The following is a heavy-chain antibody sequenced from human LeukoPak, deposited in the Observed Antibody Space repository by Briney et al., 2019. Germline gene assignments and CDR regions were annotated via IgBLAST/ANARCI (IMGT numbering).Heavy chain of an antibody. CDR2: ISAYNGDT. V-gene: IGHV1-18*01. CDR1: GYSFSTYA. CDR3: ARVVPPGRVANYYYGMDV. Sequence: ASVRVSCKASGYSFSTYAISWVRQAPGQGLEWMGWISAYNGDTDFAQKFQGRVTMTTDTSTTTAYMELRSLRSDDRAVYCCARVVPPGRVANYYYGMDVWGQGTTVTVSS. D-gene: IGHD1-26*01. J-gene: IGHJ6*01.